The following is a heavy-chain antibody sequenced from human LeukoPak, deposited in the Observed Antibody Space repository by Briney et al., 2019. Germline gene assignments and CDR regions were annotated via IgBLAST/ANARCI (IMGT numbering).Heavy chain of an antibody. CDR1: GFTFSSYW. V-gene: IGHV3-7*01. Sequence: SGGSLRLSCAASGFTFSSYWMSWVRQAPGKGLEWVANIKQDGSEKYYVDSVKGRFTISRDNAKNSLYLQMNSLRAEDTAVYYCARDSGGPYSAFDLWGQGTMVTVSS. CDR3: ARDSGGPYSAFDL. J-gene: IGHJ3*01. CDR2: IKQDGSEK. D-gene: IGHD2-15*01.